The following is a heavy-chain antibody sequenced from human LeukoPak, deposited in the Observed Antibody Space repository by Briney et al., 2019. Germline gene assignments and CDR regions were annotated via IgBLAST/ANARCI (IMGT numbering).Heavy chain of an antibody. CDR2: INHSGST. CDR3: ARAPGVGGFFDY. J-gene: IGHJ4*02. CDR1: GVSFSGYY. Sequence: SETLSLTCAVYGVSFSGYYWSWIRQPPGKGLEWIGEINHSGSTNYNPSLKSRVTISVDTSKNQFSLKLSSVTAADTAVYYCARAPGVGGFFDYWGQGTLVTVSS. V-gene: IGHV4-34*01.